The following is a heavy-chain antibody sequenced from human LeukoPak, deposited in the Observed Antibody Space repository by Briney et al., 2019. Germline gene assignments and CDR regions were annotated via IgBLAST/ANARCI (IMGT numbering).Heavy chain of an antibody. Sequence: PGGCLSLSCAASGFTFSSYGMHWVRQAPSKGLEWVAFIRYDGSNKYYAHSVKGRFTISRDNSKNTLYLQMNSLRAEDTAVYYCAKSARRYCSGGSCYYFDYWGQGTLVTVSS. CDR2: IRYDGSNK. J-gene: IGHJ4*02. D-gene: IGHD2-15*01. CDR1: GFTFSSYG. CDR3: AKSARRYCSGGSCYYFDY. V-gene: IGHV3-30*02.